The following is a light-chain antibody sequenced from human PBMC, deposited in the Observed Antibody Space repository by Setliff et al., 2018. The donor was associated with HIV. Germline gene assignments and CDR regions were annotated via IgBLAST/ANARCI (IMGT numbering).Light chain of an antibody. Sequence: QSVLTQPRSVSASPGQSVTISCTGSSTDVGGYDYVSWYQQHPGKAPKLMIYEVSKRPSGVPDRFSGSKSGNTASLTVSGLQAEDEADYYCSSYAGSNNVFGTGTKVTVL. V-gene: IGLV2-8*01. J-gene: IGLJ1*01. CDR1: STDVGGYDY. CDR2: EVS. CDR3: SSYAGSNNV.